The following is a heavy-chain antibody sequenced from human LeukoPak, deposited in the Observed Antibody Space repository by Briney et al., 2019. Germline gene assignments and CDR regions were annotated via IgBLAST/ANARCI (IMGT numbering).Heavy chain of an antibody. CDR3: ARALIAAAASAAP. Sequence: PSETLSLTCTVSGGSISSSIYYWGWIRQPPGKGLEWIGSIYYSGSTYYNPSLKSRVTISVDTSKNQFSLKLCSATAADTAVYYCARALIAAAASAAPWGQGTLVTVSS. V-gene: IGHV4-39*01. CDR1: GGSISSSIYY. J-gene: IGHJ5*02. CDR2: IYYSGST. D-gene: IGHD6-13*01.